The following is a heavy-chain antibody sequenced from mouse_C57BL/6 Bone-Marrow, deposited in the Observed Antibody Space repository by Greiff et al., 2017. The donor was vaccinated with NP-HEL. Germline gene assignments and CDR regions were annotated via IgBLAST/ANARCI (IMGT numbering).Heavy chain of an antibody. V-gene: IGHV3-6*01. D-gene: IGHD2-5*01. J-gene: IGHJ2*01. CDR2: ISYDGSN. CDR1: GYSITSGYY. Sequence: EVKLQESGPGLVKPSQSLSLTCSVTGYSITSGYYWNWIRQFPGNKLEWMGYISYDGSNNYNPSLKNRISITRDTSKNQFFLKLNSVTTEDTATYYCARGGYYSNYGFDYWGQGTTLTVSS. CDR3: ARGGYYSNYGFDY.